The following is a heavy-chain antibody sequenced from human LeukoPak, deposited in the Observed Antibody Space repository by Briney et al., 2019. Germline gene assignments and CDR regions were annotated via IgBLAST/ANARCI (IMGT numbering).Heavy chain of an antibody. J-gene: IGHJ4*02. D-gene: IGHD1-26*01. Sequence: GGSLRLSCAASGFTFSSYAMHWVRQAPGKGLEYVSAISSNGGSTYYANSVEGRFTISRDNSKNTLYLQMGSLRAEDMAVYYCARRASGDYWGQGTLVTVSS. V-gene: IGHV3-64*01. CDR2: ISSNGGST. CDR1: GFTFSSYA. CDR3: ARRASGDY.